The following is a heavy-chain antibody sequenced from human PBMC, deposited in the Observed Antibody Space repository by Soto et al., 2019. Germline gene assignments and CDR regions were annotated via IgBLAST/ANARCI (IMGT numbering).Heavy chain of an antibody. Sequence: ASVKVSCKASGYTFISYYMHWVRQAPGQGLEWMGIINPTGGGTTNYAQKFQGRVTMTMETSTSTVYMELSSLRSEDTAVYYCARSTRGYYGDYVGDGDVWGKGTTVTVSS. J-gene: IGHJ6*04. CDR1: GYTFISYY. CDR2: INPTGGGTT. CDR3: ARSTRGYYGDYVGDGDV. V-gene: IGHV1-46*03. D-gene: IGHD4-17*01.